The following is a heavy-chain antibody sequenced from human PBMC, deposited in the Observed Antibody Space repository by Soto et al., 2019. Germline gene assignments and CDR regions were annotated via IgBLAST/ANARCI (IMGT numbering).Heavy chain of an antibody. CDR3: ARDIARDIGYFFDSGSSVPFDI. J-gene: IGHJ3*02. D-gene: IGHD3-22*01. V-gene: IGHV4-59*01. CDR2: IHYRGST. Sequence: QVQLQESGPGLVKPSETLSLICTVSGGSIGSYYWSWIRQSPGKGLEWIGYIHYRGSTNYNPSLKSRVTISVDTSKNQFSLRLSSVTAADTAVYYCARDIARDIGYFFDSGSSVPFDIWGPGTMVTVSS. CDR1: GGSIGSYY.